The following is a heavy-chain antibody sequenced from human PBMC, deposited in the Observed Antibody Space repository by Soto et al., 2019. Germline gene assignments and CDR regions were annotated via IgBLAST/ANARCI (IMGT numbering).Heavy chain of an antibody. CDR3: ARSGIVVVPAAPDY. D-gene: IGHD2-2*01. J-gene: IGHJ4*02. CDR2: ISSSSSYI. Sequence: GGSLRLSCAASGFTFSSYSMNWVRQAPGKGLEWVSYISSSSSYIYYADSVKGRFTISRDNAKNSLYLQMNSLRAEDTAVYYCARSGIVVVPAAPDYWGQGTLVTVPQ. CDR1: GFTFSSYS. V-gene: IGHV3-21*05.